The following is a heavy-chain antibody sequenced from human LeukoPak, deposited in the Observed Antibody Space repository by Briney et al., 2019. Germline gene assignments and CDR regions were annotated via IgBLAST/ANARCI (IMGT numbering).Heavy chain of an antibody. CDR1: GGSFSGYY. CDR2: INHDGST. CDR3: ASLEYSSSAGAFDI. J-gene: IGHJ3*02. V-gene: IGHV4-34*01. D-gene: IGHD6-6*01. Sequence: SETLSLTCAVYGGSFSGYYWTWIRQPPGKGLEWIGEINHDGSTNYNPSLKSRVTISVDTSKNQFSLKLSSVTAADTAVYYCASLEYSSSAGAFDIWGQGTMVTVSS.